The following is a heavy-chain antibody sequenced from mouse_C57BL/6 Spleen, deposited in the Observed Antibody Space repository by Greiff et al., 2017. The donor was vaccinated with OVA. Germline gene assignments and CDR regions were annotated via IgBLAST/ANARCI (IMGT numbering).Heavy chain of an antibody. CDR2: INPYNGGT. D-gene: IGHD1-1*01. V-gene: IGHV1-19*01. CDR3: ARGTTVVATRAMDY. CDR1: GYTFTDYY. J-gene: IGHJ4*01. Sequence: VQLQQSGPVLVKPGASVKMSCKASGYTFTDYYMNWVEQSHGKSLEWIGVINPYNGGTSYNQKFKGKATLTVDKSSSTAYMELNSLTSEDSAVYYCARGTTVVATRAMDYWGQGTSVTVSS.